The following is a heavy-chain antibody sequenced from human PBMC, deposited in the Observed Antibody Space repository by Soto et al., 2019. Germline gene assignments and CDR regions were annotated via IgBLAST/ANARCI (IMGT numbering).Heavy chain of an antibody. D-gene: IGHD4-4*01. CDR3: AKDESPVKVLNTLLDY. CDR1: GFTFSSYG. V-gene: IGHV3-30*18. J-gene: IGHJ4*02. Sequence: QVQLVESGGGVVQPGRSLRLSCAASGFTFSSYGMHWVRQAPGKGLGWVAVISYDGSNKYYADSVKGRFTISRDNSKNTLYLQMNSLRAEDTAVYYCAKDESPVKVLNTLLDYWGQGTLVTVSS. CDR2: ISYDGSNK.